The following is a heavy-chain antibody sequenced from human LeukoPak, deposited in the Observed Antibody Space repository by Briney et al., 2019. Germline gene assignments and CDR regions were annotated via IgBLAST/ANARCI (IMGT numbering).Heavy chain of an antibody. Sequence: GASVKVSCKASGYTFTSYDINWVRQATGQGLEWMGWMNPNSGNTGYAQKFQGRVTMTRNTSISTAYMELSSLRSEDTAVYYCARGMPYGSGSSSSFDYWGQGTLATVSS. D-gene: IGHD3-10*01. CDR1: GYTFTSYD. V-gene: IGHV1-8*01. CDR3: ARGMPYGSGSSSSFDY. CDR2: MNPNSGNT. J-gene: IGHJ4*02.